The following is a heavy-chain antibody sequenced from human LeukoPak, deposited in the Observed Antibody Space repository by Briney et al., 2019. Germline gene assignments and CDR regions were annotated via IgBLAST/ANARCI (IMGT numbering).Heavy chain of an antibody. V-gene: IGHV3-53*01. J-gene: IGHJ5*02. CDR2: IYSGGST. CDR3: ARVRSWQWPRFDP. CDR1: GFTVSSNY. Sequence: GGSLRLSCAASGFTVSSNYMSWVRQAPGKGLEWVSVIYSGGSTYYADSVKGRFTISRDNAKNSLYLQMNSLRAEDTAVYYCARVRSWQWPRFDPWGQGTLVTVSS. D-gene: IGHD6-19*01.